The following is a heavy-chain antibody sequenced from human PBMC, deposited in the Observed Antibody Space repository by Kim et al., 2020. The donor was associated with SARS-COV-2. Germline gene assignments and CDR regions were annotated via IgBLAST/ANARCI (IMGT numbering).Heavy chain of an antibody. CDR3: AIVVG. CDR2: ISGIVGTT. V-gene: IGHV3-23*01. CDR1: GFTFSNYA. J-gene: IGHJ4*02. D-gene: IGHD2-15*01. Sequence: GGSLRLSCAGSGFTFSNYAMNWVRQAPGKGLEWVSAISGIVGTTYYADSVKRRFTVSRDNSKNTLYLQMNSLRAEDTAVYYCAIVVGWGQGTLVTVPS.